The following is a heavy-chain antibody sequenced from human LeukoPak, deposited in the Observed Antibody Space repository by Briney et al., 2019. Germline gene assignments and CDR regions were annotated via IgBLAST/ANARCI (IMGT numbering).Heavy chain of an antibody. CDR1: GFTFTNYA. Sequence: PGGSLRLSCSASGFTFTNYAMHWVRQAPGKGQEYVSAISSNGGSTYYADSVKGRFSISKDNSKNTLYLQMSSLRVEDTAVYYCVKDRGFDYWGQGTLVTVSS. CDR3: VKDRGFDY. D-gene: IGHD3-10*01. CDR2: ISSNGGST. J-gene: IGHJ4*02. V-gene: IGHV3-64D*06.